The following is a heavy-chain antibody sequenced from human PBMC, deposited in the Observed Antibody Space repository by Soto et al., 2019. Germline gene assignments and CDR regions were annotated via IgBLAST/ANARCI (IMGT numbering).Heavy chain of an antibody. J-gene: IGHJ4*02. CDR3: ARGDY. CDR2: IYYRGST. Sequence: QVQLQESGPGLVKPSETLSLTCTVSGGSVSSGSYYWSWIRQPPGKGLEWIGYIYYRGSTNYNPPLKSRVTLSVDTSKNRFSLKLSSVTAADTAVYYCARGDYWGQGTLVTVSS. CDR1: GGSVSSGSYY. V-gene: IGHV4-61*01.